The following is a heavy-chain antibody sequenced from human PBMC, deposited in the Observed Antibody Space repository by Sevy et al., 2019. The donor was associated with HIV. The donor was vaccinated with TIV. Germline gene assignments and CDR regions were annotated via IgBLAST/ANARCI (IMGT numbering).Heavy chain of an antibody. CDR3: ARDYYDDRPRGFDP. V-gene: IGHV4-59*01. CDR1: GDSISNSV. CDR2: LYYSGNT. Sequence: SETLSLTCTVSGDSISNSVWSWIRQPPGKGLEWIGYLYYSGNTNYNPSLKTRVTISVDTSKNQFSLCLKSVTAADTAVYYCARDYYDDRPRGFDPWGQGTLVTVSS. J-gene: IGHJ5*02. D-gene: IGHD3-22*01.